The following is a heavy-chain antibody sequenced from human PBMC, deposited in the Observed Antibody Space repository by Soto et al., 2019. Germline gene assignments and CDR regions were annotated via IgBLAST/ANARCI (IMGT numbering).Heavy chain of an antibody. CDR1: GGSINTFDFS. Sequence: SETLSLTCAVSGGSINTFDFSWSWIRQPPGRGLEWIGSIYQSGRTYYIPSLKSRVTMSLEKSKNQFSLKINSVVAADTAIYYCAREMTVFGVAPGGGVDVWGQGTTVTVSS. V-gene: IGHV4-30-2*01. D-gene: IGHD3-3*01. J-gene: IGHJ6*02. CDR3: AREMTVFGVAPGGGVDV. CDR2: IYQSGRT.